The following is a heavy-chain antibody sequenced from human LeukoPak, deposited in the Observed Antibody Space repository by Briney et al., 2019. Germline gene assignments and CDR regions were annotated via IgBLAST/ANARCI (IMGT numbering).Heavy chain of an antibody. CDR2: IKQDGSEK. V-gene: IGHV3-7*01. J-gene: IGHJ4*02. CDR1: GSTFSSYW. D-gene: IGHD2-8*01. Sequence: PGGSLRLSCAASGSTFSSYWMTWVRQAPGKGLEWVANIKQDGSEKYYVDSVKGRFTISRDNAKNSLSLHMNSLRAEDTAVYYCARDRGECTNGVCYYHDFDYWGQGTLVTVSS. CDR3: ARDRGECTNGVCYYHDFDY.